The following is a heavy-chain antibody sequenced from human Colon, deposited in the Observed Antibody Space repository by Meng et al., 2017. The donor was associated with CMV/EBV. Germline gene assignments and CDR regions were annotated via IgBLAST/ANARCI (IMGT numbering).Heavy chain of an antibody. V-gene: IGHV4-39*01. CDR3: AGVTARSSLSFDY. CDR1: GGSISSDSYY. CDR2: INYSGSA. Sequence: GSLRLSCIVSGGSISSDSYYWGWNRQPPGKGLEWIGSINYSGSAYHNPSLKSRITISVDTSKNQFALKLSAVTAADTAVYYCAGVTARSSLSFDYWGQGTLVTVSS. J-gene: IGHJ4*02. D-gene: IGHD6-6*01.